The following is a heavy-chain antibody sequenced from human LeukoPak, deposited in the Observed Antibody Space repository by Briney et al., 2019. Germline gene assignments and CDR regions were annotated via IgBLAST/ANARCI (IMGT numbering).Heavy chain of an antibody. CDR2: ISTYNGNT. J-gene: IGHJ4*02. D-gene: IGHD6-13*01. CDR3: AREGIRIAAAGTIDY. Sequence: ASVKVSCKASGYTFSNYAINWVRQAPGQGLEGMGWISTYNGNTNYAQKLQDRVTMTTDTSTSTAYMELRSLRSDDTAMYYCAREGIRIAAAGTIDYWGQGTLVTVSS. V-gene: IGHV1-18*01. CDR1: GYTFSNYA.